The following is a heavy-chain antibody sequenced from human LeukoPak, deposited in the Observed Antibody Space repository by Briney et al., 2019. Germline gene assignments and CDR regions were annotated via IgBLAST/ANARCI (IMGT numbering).Heavy chain of an antibody. V-gene: IGHV3-23*01. CDR2: ISDSGGST. J-gene: IGHJ5*02. CDR1: GFTFSSYA. D-gene: IGHD3-10*01. Sequence: TGGSLRLSCVASGFTFSSYAMSWVRQAPGKGLEWVASISDSGGSTYYVDPVRGRFTISRDNSKNTLYLQMNSLRAEDTAIYSCARDIRGSGNYGWFDPWGQGTLVTVSS. CDR3: ARDIRGSGNYGWFDP.